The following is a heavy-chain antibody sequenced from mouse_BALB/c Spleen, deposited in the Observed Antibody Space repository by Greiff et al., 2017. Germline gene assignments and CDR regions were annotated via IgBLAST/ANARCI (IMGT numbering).Heavy chain of an antibody. CDR3: ARDGGYRYNFAY. CDR1: GFTFSDYY. Sequence: EVMLVESGGGLVKPGGSLKLSCAASGFTFSDYYMYWVRQTPEKRLEWVATISDGGSYTYYPDSVKGRFTISRDNAKNNLYLQMSSLKSEDTAMYYCARDGGYRYNFAYWGQGTLVTVSA. V-gene: IGHV5-4*02. D-gene: IGHD2-14*01. J-gene: IGHJ3*01. CDR2: ISDGGSYT.